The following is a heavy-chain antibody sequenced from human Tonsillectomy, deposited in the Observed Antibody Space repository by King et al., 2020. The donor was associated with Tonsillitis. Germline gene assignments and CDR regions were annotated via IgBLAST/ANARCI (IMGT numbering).Heavy chain of an antibody. CDR2: INPNSGGT. CDR1: GYTFTGYY. V-gene: IGHV1-2*04. D-gene: IGHD3-10*01. J-gene: IGHJ4*02. CDR3: ARAPYYYGSGKSRLFYFDY. Sequence: QLVQSGAEVKKPGASVKVSCKASGYTFTGYYMHWVRQAPGQGLEWMGWINPNSGGTNYAQKFQGWVTMTRDTSISTAYMGLSRLRSDDTAVDYCARAPYYYGSGKSRLFYFDYWGQGTLVTVSS.